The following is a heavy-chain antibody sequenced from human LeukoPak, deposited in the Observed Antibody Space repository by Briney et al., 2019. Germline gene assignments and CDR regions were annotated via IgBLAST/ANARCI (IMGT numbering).Heavy chain of an antibody. CDR3: ARRADIGYSSGWYFERGLQFDY. CDR2: INPNSGGT. CDR1: GYTFTSYG. V-gene: IGHV1-2*02. J-gene: IGHJ4*02. D-gene: IGHD6-19*01. Sequence: ASVKVSCKASGYTFTSYGISCVRQAPGQGLEWMGWINPNSGGTNYAQKFQGRVTMTRDTSISTAYMELSRLRSDDTAVYYCARRADIGYSSGWYFERGLQFDYWGQGTLVTVSS.